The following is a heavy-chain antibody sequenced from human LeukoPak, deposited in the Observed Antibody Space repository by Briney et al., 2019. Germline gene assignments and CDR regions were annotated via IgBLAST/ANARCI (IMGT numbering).Heavy chain of an antibody. CDR2: IIPIFGTA. CDR1: GGTFSSYA. V-gene: IGHV1-69*05. Sequence: SVKVSCKASGGTFSSYAISWVRQAPGQGLEWMGGIIPIFGTANYAQKFQGRVTMTRDTSTSTVYMELSSLRSEDTAVYYCARDMTGTTWHYFDYWGQGTLVTVSS. J-gene: IGHJ4*02. D-gene: IGHD1-20*01. CDR3: ARDMTGTTWHYFDY.